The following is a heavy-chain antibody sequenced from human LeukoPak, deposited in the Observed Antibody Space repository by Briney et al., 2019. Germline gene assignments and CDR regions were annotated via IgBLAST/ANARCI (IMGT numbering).Heavy chain of an antibody. D-gene: IGHD1-26*01. CDR1: GYSFTNSW. Sequence: GESLKISCQGSGYSFTNSWIGWVRQMPGKGLEWMGIIYPGDSDTTYSPSFQGQVTISADKSISTAYLQWSSLKASDTAMYYCARSNSGSYQSFDYWGQGTLVTVSS. V-gene: IGHV5-51*01. CDR3: ARSNSGSYQSFDY. J-gene: IGHJ4*02. CDR2: IYPGDSDT.